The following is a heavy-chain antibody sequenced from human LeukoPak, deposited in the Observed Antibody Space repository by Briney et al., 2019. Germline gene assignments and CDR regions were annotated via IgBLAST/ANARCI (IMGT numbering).Heavy chain of an antibody. Sequence: ASVKVSCKASGYTFTSYYMHWVRQAPGQGLEWMGWINPNSGGTNYAQKFQGRVTMTRDTSISTAYMELSRLRSDDTAVYYCARGKDIVATLDAVTPFYWGQGTLVTVSS. CDR1: GYTFTSYY. J-gene: IGHJ4*02. CDR2: INPNSGGT. D-gene: IGHD5-12*01. CDR3: ARGKDIVATLDAVTPFY. V-gene: IGHV1-2*02.